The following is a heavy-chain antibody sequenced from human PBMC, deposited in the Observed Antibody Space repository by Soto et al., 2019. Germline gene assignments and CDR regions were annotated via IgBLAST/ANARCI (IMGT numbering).Heavy chain of an antibody. CDR1: GFTFDDYA. CDR2: ISWNSGSI. J-gene: IGHJ4*02. CDR3: AKGRRLVVDFYFEY. D-gene: IGHD6-19*01. Sequence: EVQLVESGGGLVQPGRSLRLSCAASGFTFDDYAMHWVRQAQGKGLEWVSGISWNSGSIGYADSVKGRLTISRGNAKILLYLQMNGLEAEDTPLYYCAKGRRLVVDFYFEYRGQGTLVTVAS. V-gene: IGHV3-9*01.